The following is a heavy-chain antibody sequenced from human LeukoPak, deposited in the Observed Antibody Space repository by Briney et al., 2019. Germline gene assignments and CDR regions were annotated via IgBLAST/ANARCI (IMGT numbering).Heavy chain of an antibody. D-gene: IGHD3-10*01. J-gene: IGHJ3*02. CDR2: ISWNSGSI. CDR3: ARPLWFGELSGDAFDI. Sequence: GGSLRLSCAASGFTFDDYAMHWVRQAPGKGLEWVSGISWNSGSIGYADSVKGRFTISRDNAKNSLYPQMNSLRAEDTALYYCARPLWFGELSGDAFDIWGQGTMVTVSS. V-gene: IGHV3-9*01. CDR1: GFTFDDYA.